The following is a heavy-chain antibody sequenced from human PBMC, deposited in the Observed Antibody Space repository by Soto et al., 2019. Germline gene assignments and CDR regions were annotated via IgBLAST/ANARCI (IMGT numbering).Heavy chain of an antibody. CDR2: IIPIFGTA. Sequence: SVKVSCKASGGTFSSYAISWVRQAPGQGLEWMGGIIPIFGTANYAQKFQGRVTITADESTSTAYMELSSLRSEDTAVYYCARGLEGSSSSDSFHIWGKGKRVTVSS. D-gene: IGHD6-13*01. J-gene: IGHJ3*02. CDR1: GGTFSSYA. CDR3: ARGLEGSSSSDSFHI. V-gene: IGHV1-69*13.